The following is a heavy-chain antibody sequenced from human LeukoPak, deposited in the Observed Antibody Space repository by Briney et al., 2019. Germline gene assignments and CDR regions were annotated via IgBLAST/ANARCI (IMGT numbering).Heavy chain of an antibody. J-gene: IGHJ3*02. V-gene: IGHV3-11*01. D-gene: IGHD3-22*01. CDR2: ISSSGSTI. CDR3: ARDWGYYDSSGYSGPFDI. Sequence: GGSLRLSCAASGFTFSDYYMSWIRQAPGKGLEWVSYISSSGSTIYYADSVKGRFTISRDNAKNSLYLQMNSLRAEDTAVYYCARDWGYYDSSGYSGPFDIWGQGTMVTVSS. CDR1: GFTFSDYY.